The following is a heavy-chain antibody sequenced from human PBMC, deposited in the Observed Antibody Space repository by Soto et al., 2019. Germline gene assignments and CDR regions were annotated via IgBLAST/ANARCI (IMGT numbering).Heavy chain of an antibody. J-gene: IGHJ6*02. CDR2: IGTAGDT. Sequence: GGSLRLSCAASGFTFSSYDMHWVRQAAGKGLEWVSAIGTAGDTHYPGSVKGRFTISRDNAENSLFLQMNSLRADDTAVYYCARTAAFHYYGLEVWGQGTTVTVSS. D-gene: IGHD2-15*01. V-gene: IGHV3-13*01. CDR1: GFTFSSYD. CDR3: ARTAAFHYYGLEV.